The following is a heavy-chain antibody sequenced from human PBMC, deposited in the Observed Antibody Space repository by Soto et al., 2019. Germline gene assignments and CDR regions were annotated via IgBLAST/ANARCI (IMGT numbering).Heavy chain of an antibody. Sequence: SVKVYCKASGVTFSNYAIRLVRQAPGQGLEWMGGIIPIFGTPNYAQKFQGRVTITADESTSTAHMELSSLRSEDTAVYYCASIYGDYAPEYDDWFDPWGQGTLVTVSS. CDR3: ASIYGDYAPEYDDWFDP. V-gene: IGHV1-69*13. J-gene: IGHJ5*02. CDR2: IIPIFGTP. CDR1: GVTFSNYA. D-gene: IGHD4-17*01.